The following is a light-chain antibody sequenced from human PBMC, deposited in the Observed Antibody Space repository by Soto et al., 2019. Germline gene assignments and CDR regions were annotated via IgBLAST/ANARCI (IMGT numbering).Light chain of an antibody. CDR2: EVT. Sequence: QSALTQPASVSGSPGQSIAISCTGTRSDVGAYNYVSWYQQHPGKAPKLMISEVTNRPSGVSDRFSGSKSGNTASLTISGLQAADEADYYCSLYTSENTYVFGTGTKLTVL. J-gene: IGLJ1*01. CDR1: RSDVGAYNY. CDR3: SLYTSENTYV. V-gene: IGLV2-14*01.